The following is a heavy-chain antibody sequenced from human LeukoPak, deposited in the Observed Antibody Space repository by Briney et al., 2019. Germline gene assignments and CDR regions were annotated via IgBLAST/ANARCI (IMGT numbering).Heavy chain of an antibody. J-gene: IGHJ5*02. D-gene: IGHD2-2*01. CDR2: INHSGST. Sequence: SETVSLTCAVYGGAFSGYYWSWIHQPPGKGLEWIGEINHSGSTNYNPSLKSRVTISVDTSKNQFSLKLSSVTAADTAVYYCARGHCSSTSCYLHWFDPWGQGTLVTVSS. V-gene: IGHV4-34*01. CDR1: GGAFSGYY. CDR3: ARGHCSSTSCYLHWFDP.